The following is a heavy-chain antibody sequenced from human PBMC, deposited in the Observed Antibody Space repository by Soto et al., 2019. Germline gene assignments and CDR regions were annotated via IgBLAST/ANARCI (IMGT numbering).Heavy chain of an antibody. D-gene: IGHD3-3*01. CDR2: ISGSDGKT. Sequence: XSVKVSFNASGGTFSSYALSWVRQAPGKGLEWVSTISGSDGKTFYADSVKGRFSISRDTSQSTLYLQMNSLRADDTAMYYCARWSYLDYWGQGTRVTVPQ. CDR3: ARWSYLDY. CDR1: GGTFSSYA. J-gene: IGHJ4*02. V-gene: IGHV3-23*01.